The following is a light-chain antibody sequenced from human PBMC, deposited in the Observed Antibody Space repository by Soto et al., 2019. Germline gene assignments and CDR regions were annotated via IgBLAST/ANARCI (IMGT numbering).Light chain of an antibody. V-gene: IGKV3-20*01. CDR2: GAS. Sequence: ETVLTQSPGTLSLSPGERVTLSCRASQSVCSSCLAWYQQKPGQSPRLLIYGASSRATGIPDRFSGSGSGTDFTLTISRLEPEDFAVYYCQHYGTTPWTFGQGTKVGIK. CDR1: QSVCSSC. J-gene: IGKJ1*01. CDR3: QHYGTTPWT.